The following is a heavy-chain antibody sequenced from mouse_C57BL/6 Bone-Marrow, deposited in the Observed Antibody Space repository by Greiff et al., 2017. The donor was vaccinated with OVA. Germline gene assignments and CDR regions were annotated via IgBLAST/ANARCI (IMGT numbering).Heavy chain of an antibody. CDR3: ASSNPLCWY. D-gene: IGHD2-5*01. CDR1: GFSLTSYG. J-gene: IGHJ4*01. Sequence: QVQLQQSGPGLVQPSQSLSITCTASGFSLTSYGVHWVRQSPGKGLEWLGVIWSGGSTDYNAAFISSLSISNDNSKSQVFFKMNSLQADDTAIYYCASSNPLCWYWGQGTSVTVSS. V-gene: IGHV2-2*01. CDR2: IWSGGST.